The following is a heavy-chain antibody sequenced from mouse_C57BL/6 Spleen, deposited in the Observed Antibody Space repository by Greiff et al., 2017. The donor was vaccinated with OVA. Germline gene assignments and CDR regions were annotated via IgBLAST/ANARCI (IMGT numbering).Heavy chain of an antibody. CDR2: IDPSDSYT. CDR3: ARLGTTNWYFDV. CDR1: GYTFTSYW. V-gene: IGHV1-69*01. J-gene: IGHJ1*03. Sequence: VQLQQSGAELVMPGASVKLSCKASGYTFTSYWMHWVKQRPGQGLEWIGEIDPSDSYTNYNQKFKGKSTLTVDKSSSTAYMQLSSLTSEDSAVYYCARLGTTNWYFDVWGTGTTVTVSS. D-gene: IGHD2-3*01.